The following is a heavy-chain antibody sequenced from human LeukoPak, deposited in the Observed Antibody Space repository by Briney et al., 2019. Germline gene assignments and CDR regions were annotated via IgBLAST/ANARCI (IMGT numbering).Heavy chain of an antibody. V-gene: IGHV1-8*01. CDR2: MNPNSGNT. Sequence: ASVKVSCKASGYTFTGYDINWVRQATGQGLEWMGWMNPNSGNTGYAQKFQGRVTMTRNTSISTAYMELSSLRSEDTAVYYCAISDGYGSGWGYWGQGTLVTVSS. D-gene: IGHD6-19*01. CDR3: AISDGYGSGWGY. J-gene: IGHJ4*02. CDR1: GYTFTGYD.